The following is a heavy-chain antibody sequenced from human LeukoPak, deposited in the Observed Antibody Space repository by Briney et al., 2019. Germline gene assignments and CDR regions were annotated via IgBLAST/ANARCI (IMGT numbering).Heavy chain of an antibody. CDR3: ARYYSYGFRDFDY. CDR2: IYHSGST. Sequence: SQTLSLTCTVSGGSISSGGYYWSWIRQPPGKGLEWIGYIYHSGSTYYNPSLKSRVTISVDRSKNQFSLKLSSVTAADTAVYYCARYYSYGFRDFDYWGQGTLVTVSS. V-gene: IGHV4-30-2*01. J-gene: IGHJ4*02. D-gene: IGHD5-18*01. CDR1: GGSISSGGYY.